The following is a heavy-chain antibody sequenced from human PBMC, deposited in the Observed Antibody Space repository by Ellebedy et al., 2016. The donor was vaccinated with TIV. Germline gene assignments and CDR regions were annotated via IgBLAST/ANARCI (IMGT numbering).Heavy chain of an antibody. V-gene: IGHV3-30-3*01. Sequence: PGGSLRLSCAASGFMFSSYAMSWVRQAPGKGLEWVAVISYDGSNKYYADSVKGRFTISRDNSKNTLYLQMNSRRAEATAVYYCPKTDCTNGVCYLYYYGMDVWGQGTTVTVSS. D-gene: IGHD2-8*01. CDR2: ISYDGSNK. J-gene: IGHJ6*02. CDR1: GFMFSSYA. CDR3: PKTDCTNGVCYLYYYGMDV.